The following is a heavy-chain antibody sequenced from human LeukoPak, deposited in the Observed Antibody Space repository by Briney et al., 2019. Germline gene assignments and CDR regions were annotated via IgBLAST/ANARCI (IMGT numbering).Heavy chain of an antibody. CDR1: GYTFTNYY. V-gene: IGHV1-46*01. Sequence: ASVKVSCTASGYTFTNYYMHWVRQAPGQGLEWMGVINPSSLGTTYAQRFQGRVTMTTDTSTSTVYMDLSSLRSEDTAVYYCARAWTIEPFGVRRHYYHAMNVWGQGNTDTVSS. CDR3: ARAWTIEPFGVRRHYYHAMNV. J-gene: IGHJ6*01. D-gene: IGHD3-3*01. CDR2: INPSSLGT.